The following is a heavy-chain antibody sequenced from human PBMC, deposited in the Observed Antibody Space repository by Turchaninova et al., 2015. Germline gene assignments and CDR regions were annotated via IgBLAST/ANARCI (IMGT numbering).Heavy chain of an antibody. Sequence: GFTVSSNYMSCVRQAPGKGLEWVSIIYTGGSTYYADSVKGRFTISRDNSKNTLYLQMNSLRAEDTAVYYCARVIVSVYANPKGAFDIWGQGTMVTVSS. J-gene: IGHJ3*02. CDR2: IYTGGST. CDR1: GFTVSSNY. D-gene: IGHD2-8*01. CDR3: ARVIVSVYANPKGAFDI. V-gene: IGHV3-53*01.